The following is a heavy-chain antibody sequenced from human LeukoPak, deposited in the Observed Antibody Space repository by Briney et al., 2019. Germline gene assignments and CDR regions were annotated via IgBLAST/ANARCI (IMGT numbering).Heavy chain of an antibody. Sequence: SETLSLTCTVSGGSISSGSYYWSWIRQPAGKGLEWIGRIYTSGSTNYNPSLKSRVTISVDTSKKQFSLKLSSVTAADTAVYYCARGPPGWYFDLWGRGTLVTVSS. CDR2: IYTSGST. J-gene: IGHJ2*01. CDR3: ARGPPGWYFDL. CDR1: GGSISSGSYY. V-gene: IGHV4-61*02.